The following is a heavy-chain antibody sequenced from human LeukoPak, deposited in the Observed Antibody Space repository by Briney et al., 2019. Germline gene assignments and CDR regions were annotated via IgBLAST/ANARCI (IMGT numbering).Heavy chain of an antibody. CDR1: GFTFSSYS. V-gene: IGHV4-34*08. Sequence: GSLRLSCAAYGFTFSSYSMNWVRQTPGEGLEWIGEINHGGATNYNLSLKSRVSLSVDMSKMQFSLRLNSVTAADTAVYYCANSNDFRVDFDPWGQGTLVTVSS. J-gene: IGHJ5*02. D-gene: IGHD2/OR15-2a*01. CDR2: INHGGAT. CDR3: ANSNDFRVDFDP.